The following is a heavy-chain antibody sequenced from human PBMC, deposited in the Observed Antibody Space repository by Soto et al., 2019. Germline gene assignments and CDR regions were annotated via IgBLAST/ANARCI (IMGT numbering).Heavy chain of an antibody. CDR1: GFTFSSYA. CDR3: ARVKVLRFLEWFPDY. CDR2: ISYDGSNK. Sequence: GSLRLSCAASGFTFSSYAMHWVRQAPGKGLEWVAVISYDGSNKYYADSVKGRFTISRDNSKNALYLQMNSLRAEDTAVYYCARVKVLRFLEWFPDYWGQGPLVTVSS. J-gene: IGHJ4*02. D-gene: IGHD3-3*01. V-gene: IGHV3-30-3*01.